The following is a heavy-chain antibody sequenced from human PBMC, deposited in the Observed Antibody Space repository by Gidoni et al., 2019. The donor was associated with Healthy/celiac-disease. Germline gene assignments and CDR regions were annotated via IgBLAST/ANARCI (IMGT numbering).Heavy chain of an antibody. CDR1: GGSIRSYY. CDR3: ARVFYDSGSDDAFDI. J-gene: IGHJ3*02. V-gene: IGHV4-59*01. Sequence: QVQLQESGPGLVKPSETLSLTCTVSGGSIRSYYWSWIRQPPGKGLEWIGYIYYSGSTNYNPSLKSRVTISVDTSKNQFSLKLSSVTAADTAVYYCARVFYDSGSDDAFDIWGQGTMVTVSS. D-gene: IGHD3-22*01. CDR2: IYYSGST.